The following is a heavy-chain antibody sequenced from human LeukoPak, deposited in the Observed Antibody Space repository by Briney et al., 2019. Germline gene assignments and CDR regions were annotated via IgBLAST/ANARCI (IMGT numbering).Heavy chain of an antibody. V-gene: IGHV4-28*05. CDR2: IYYSGSI. Sequence: SETLSLTCAVSGYSISSSNWWGWIRQPPGKGLEWIGYIYYSGSIYYNPSLKSRVTMSVDTSKNQFSLKLSSVTAADTAVYYCARGAYCSSINCYGFDYWGQGTLVTVSS. J-gene: IGHJ4*02. CDR3: ARGAYCSSINCYGFDY. D-gene: IGHD2-2*01. CDR1: GYSISSSNW.